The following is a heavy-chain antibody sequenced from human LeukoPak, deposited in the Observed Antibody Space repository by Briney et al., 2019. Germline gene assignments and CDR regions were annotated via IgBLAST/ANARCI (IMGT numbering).Heavy chain of an antibody. Sequence: SETLSLTCTVSGGSVSSGNYCWSWIRQHPGKGLEWIGYIFYSGSSYYDPSLKSRVTISLDTSENQFSLRVSSVTAADTALYYCARGSPAAGTYYIDYWGQETLVTVSP. CDR3: ARGSPAAGTYYIDY. J-gene: IGHJ4*02. CDR2: IFYSGSS. V-gene: IGHV4-31*03. D-gene: IGHD6-13*01. CDR1: GGSVSSGNYC.